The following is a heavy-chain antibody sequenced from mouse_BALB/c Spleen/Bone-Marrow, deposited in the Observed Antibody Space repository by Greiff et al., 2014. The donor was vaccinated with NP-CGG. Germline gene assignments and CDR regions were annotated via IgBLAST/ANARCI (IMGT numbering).Heavy chain of an antibody. V-gene: IGHV1S56*01. Sequence: QVQLKHSGPELVKPGASVRISCKASGYTFTSYYIHWVKQRPGQGLEWIGWIYPGNVNTKYNEKFKGKATLTADKSSSTAYMQLSSLTAEDSAVYFWARDTMDYWGQGTSVTVSS. CDR2: IYPGNVNT. CDR3: ARDTMDY. CDR1: GYTFTSYY. J-gene: IGHJ4*01.